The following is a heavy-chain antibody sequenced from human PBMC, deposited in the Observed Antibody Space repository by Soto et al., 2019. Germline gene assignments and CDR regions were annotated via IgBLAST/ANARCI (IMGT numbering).Heavy chain of an antibody. V-gene: IGHV3-23*01. CDR2: FSVSGGST. D-gene: IGHD3-10*01. J-gene: IGHJ4*02. Sequence: EVQLLESGGGLVQPGGSLRLSCAASGFTFSSYAMSWVRQAPGKGLEWVSAFSVSGGSTYYADSVKGRFTISRDNSKTTLYLHMNSLRAEDTAVYYCAKWLLLWFGEGYFDYWGQGTLVTVSS. CDR1: GFTFSSYA. CDR3: AKWLLLWFGEGYFDY.